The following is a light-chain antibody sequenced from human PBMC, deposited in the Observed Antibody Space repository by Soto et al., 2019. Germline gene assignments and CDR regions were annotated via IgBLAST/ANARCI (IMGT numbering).Light chain of an antibody. CDR3: SSYTGGNPSYV. J-gene: IGLJ1*01. V-gene: IGLV2-8*01. CDR2: EVT. Sequence: QAVVTQPASVPGSPGQSVTISCTGTSSDVGGYDYVSWYQQHPGKAPKLMIYEVTIRPSGVSDRFSGSKSGNTASLTVSGLQAEDEADYYCSSYTGGNPSYVFGTGTKLTVL. CDR1: SSDVGGYDY.